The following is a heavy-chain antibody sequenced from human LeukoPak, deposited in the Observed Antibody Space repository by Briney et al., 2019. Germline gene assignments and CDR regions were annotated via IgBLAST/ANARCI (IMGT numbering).Heavy chain of an antibody. CDR2: ISGDSSTI. J-gene: IGHJ4*02. D-gene: IGHD1-26*01. Sequence: PGWALRLSCAASVFAFSSFSMNWVRQAPGKGLEWVSYISGDSSTIYYADSVKGRFTISRDSAKNSLYLQMSSLRDEDTAVYYCARDLHSGAYTFDYWGQGTLVTVSS. CDR3: ARDLHSGAYTFDY. CDR1: VFAFSSFS. V-gene: IGHV3-48*02.